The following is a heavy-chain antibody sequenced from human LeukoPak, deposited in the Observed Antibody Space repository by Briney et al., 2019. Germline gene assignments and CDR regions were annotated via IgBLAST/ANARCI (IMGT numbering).Heavy chain of an antibody. J-gene: IGHJ3*02. V-gene: IGHV4-59*01. D-gene: IGHD3-16*02. CDR1: GGSINSYC. Sequence: ETLSLTCTVSGGSINSYCWSWIRQPPGKGLDWIGYIYYTGSTNYNPSLKSRVTISIDTSKNQFSLKLGSVTAADTAVYYCARDSRAVWDYVWGSYRPTAAFDIWGQGTMVTVSS. CDR3: ARDSRAVWDYVWGSYRPTAAFDI. CDR2: IYYTGST.